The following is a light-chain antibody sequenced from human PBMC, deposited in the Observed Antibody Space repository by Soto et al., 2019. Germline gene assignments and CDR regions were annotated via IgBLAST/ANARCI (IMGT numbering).Light chain of an antibody. CDR3: SSYTTSASYV. CDR2: DVT. V-gene: IGLV2-14*03. CDR1: SSDIGTYNF. J-gene: IGLJ1*01. Sequence: QSALTQAASGSGSPGQSITISCTGTSSDIGTYNFVSWYQQHPGKAPKLMIYDVTNRPSGVSNRFSGSKSGNTASLTISGLQAEDEADYYCSSYTTSASYVFGSGTKLTVL.